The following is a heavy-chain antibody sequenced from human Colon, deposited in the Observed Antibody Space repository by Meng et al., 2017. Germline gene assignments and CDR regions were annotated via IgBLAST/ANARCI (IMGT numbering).Heavy chain of an antibody. D-gene: IGHD6-19*01. Sequence: SETLSLTCTVSGGSVGSSRYYWSWIRQPPGKGLQWIGYIYYSENTNYNPSIKSRVTLSVDTSKNQFSLKLNSVTAADTAVYYCARDLAGDNAFDIWGQGTMVTVSS. V-gene: IGHV4-61*01. CDR1: GGSVGSSRYY. J-gene: IGHJ3*02. CDR2: IYYSENT. CDR3: ARDLAGDNAFDI.